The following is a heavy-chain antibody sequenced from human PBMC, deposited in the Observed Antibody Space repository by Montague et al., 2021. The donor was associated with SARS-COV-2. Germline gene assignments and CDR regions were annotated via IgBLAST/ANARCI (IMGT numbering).Heavy chain of an antibody. CDR3: ARQSGRLWGIAVAGAFDY. Sequence: SETLSLTCTVSGGSISSYYWSWIRQPPGKGLEWIGYIYYSGSTNYNPSLKSRVTISVDTSKNQFFLKLSSVTAADTAVYYCARQSGRLWGIAVAGAFDYWAREPWSPSPQ. D-gene: IGHD6-19*01. V-gene: IGHV4-59*08. J-gene: IGHJ4*02. CDR1: GGSISSYY. CDR2: IYYSGST.